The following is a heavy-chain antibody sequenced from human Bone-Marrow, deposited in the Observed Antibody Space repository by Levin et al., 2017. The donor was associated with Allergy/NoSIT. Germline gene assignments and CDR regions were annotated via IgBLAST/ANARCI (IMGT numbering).Heavy chain of an antibody. V-gene: IGHV4-59*08. CDR2: VFYTGST. CDR3: ARHGPYDSSGYYEIYYFDY. D-gene: IGHD3-22*01. Sequence: GSLRLSCTVSGGSINDYYWSWIRQPPGKALEWIGYVFYTGSTVYNPSLKSRVNMSVDPSKSRFSLTLSSVTAADTAVYYCARHGPYDSSGYYEIYYFDYWGQGTLVTVSS. J-gene: IGHJ4*02. CDR1: GGSINDYY.